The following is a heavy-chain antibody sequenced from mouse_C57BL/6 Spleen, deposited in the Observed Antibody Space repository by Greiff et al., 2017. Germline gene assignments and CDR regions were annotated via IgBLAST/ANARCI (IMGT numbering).Heavy chain of an antibody. CDR2: IDPENGDT. D-gene: IGHD1-1*01. CDR3: TLITTVDFDY. J-gene: IGHJ2*01. V-gene: IGHV14-4*01. CDR1: GFNIKDDY. Sequence: VQLQQSGAELVRPGASVKLSCTASGFNIKDDYMHWVKPRPEQGLEWIGWIDPENGDTEYASKVQGKATITADTSSNTAYLQLSSLTSEDTAVYYCTLITTVDFDYWGQGTTLTVSS.